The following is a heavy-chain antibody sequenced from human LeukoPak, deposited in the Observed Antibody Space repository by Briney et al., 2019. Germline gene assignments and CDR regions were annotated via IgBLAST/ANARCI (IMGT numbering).Heavy chain of an antibody. Sequence: GGFLRLSCAASGFTVSSNYMSWVRQAPGKGLEWVSVIYSSGNTYYADSVKGRFTISRDNSKNTLYLQMNSLRAEDTAVYYCARATPDWPTSGGAFDIWGQGTMVTVSS. D-gene: IGHD2-15*01. CDR2: IYSSGNT. V-gene: IGHV3-66*01. J-gene: IGHJ3*02. CDR1: GFTVSSNY. CDR3: ARATPDWPTSGGAFDI.